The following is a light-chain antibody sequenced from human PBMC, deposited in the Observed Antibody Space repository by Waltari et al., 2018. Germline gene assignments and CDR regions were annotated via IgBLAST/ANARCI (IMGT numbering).Light chain of an antibody. J-gene: IGKJ4*01. Sequence: IVLTQSPATLSLSPGETATLSCRARQNVVTSLAWYQQKPGQTPRLLIYAAATRATGIPARFSGSGFGTEFTLTISSLEPEDSAVYYCQQRYDWPQDPTFGGGTKVEIK. V-gene: IGKV3-11*01. CDR1: QNVVTS. CDR2: AAA. CDR3: QQRYDWPQDPT.